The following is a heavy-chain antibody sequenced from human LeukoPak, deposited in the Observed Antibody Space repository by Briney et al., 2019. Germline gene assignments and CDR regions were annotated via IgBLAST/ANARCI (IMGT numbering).Heavy chain of an antibody. CDR3: AKVISSYSSFDSY. J-gene: IGHJ4*02. CDR1: GFTFSSYW. Sequence: GGSLRLSCAASGFTFSSYWMHWVRQAPGKGLVWVSRISTDGSSTNSADSVKGRLTISRDNSKNTLYLQMDSLRAEDTAVYYCAKVISSYSSFDSYWGQGTLVTVSS. CDR2: ISTDGSST. D-gene: IGHD5-12*01. V-gene: IGHV3-74*01.